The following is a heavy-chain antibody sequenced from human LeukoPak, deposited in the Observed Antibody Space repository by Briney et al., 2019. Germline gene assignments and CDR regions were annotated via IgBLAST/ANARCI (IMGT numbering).Heavy chain of an antibody. V-gene: IGHV3-74*01. CDR1: GFTFSNHW. CDR3: ARGGSDTAMAHDY. D-gene: IGHD5-18*01. CDR2: INRGGSRT. J-gene: IGHJ4*02. Sequence: PGRSLRLSCAASGFTFSNHWMHWVRQAPGKGPMWVSRINRGGSRTDYADSVKGRFTISRDDAKNTLYLQLNSLRAEDTAVYFCARGGSDTAMAHDYWGQGTLVTVSS.